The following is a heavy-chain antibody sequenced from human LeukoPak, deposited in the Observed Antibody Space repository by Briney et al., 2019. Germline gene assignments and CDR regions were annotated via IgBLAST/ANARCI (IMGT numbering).Heavy chain of an antibody. D-gene: IGHD6-19*01. Sequence: GGSLRLSCAASGFTFSSYEMNWVRQAPGKGLEWVSSITSSSSDIFYADSVKGRFTISRDNAKNSLYLKMNSLRVEDTAVYYCAAALAIAVGGTTPGDYWGQGTLVTVSS. CDR1: GFTFSSYE. J-gene: IGHJ4*02. CDR2: ITSSSSDI. V-gene: IGHV3-21*06. CDR3: AAALAIAVGGTTPGDY.